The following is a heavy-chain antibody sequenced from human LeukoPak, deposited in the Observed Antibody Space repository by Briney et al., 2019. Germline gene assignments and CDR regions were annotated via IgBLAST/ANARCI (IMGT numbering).Heavy chain of an antibody. V-gene: IGHV3-23*01. J-gene: IGHJ4*02. CDR2: ISGGGVNT. Sequence: PGGSLRLSCVASGLSVRGSYMSWVRQAPGKGLEWVSAISGGGVNTYYADSVKGRFTISRDNSKNTLYLQMNSLRAEDTAIYYCARDLRLAADFFDYWGQGTLVTVSS. D-gene: IGHD6-13*01. CDR1: GLSVRGSY. CDR3: ARDLRLAADFFDY.